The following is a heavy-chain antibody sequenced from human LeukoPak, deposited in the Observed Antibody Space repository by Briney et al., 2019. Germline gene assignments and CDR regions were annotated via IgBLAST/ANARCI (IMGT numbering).Heavy chain of an antibody. Sequence: PGGSLGLSCAASGFTFSSYEMNWVRQAPGKGLEWVSYISSSGSTIYYADSVKGRFTISRDNAKNSLYLQMNSLRAEDTAVYYCAREPNDSRRRGGRVYFDNWGQGTLVTVSS. V-gene: IGHV3-48*03. CDR2: ISSSGSTI. CDR1: GFTFSSYE. CDR3: AREPNDSRRRGGRVYFDN. J-gene: IGHJ4*02. D-gene: IGHD2-21*02.